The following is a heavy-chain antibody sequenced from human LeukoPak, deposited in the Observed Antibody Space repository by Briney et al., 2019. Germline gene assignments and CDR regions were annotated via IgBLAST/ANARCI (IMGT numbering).Heavy chain of an antibody. Sequence: SETLSLTCTVSGGSISSYYWSWIRQPPGKGLEWIGYIYYSGSTNYNPSLKSRVTISVDTSKNQFSLKLSSVTAADTAVYYCARVRSSGWTDGWGQGTLVTVSS. CDR2: IYYSGST. V-gene: IGHV4-59*01. CDR3: ARVRSSGWTDG. D-gene: IGHD6-19*01. CDR1: GGSISSYY. J-gene: IGHJ4*02.